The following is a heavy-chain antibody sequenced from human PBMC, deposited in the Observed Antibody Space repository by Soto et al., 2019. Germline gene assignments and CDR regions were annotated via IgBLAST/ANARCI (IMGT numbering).Heavy chain of an antibody. D-gene: IGHD3-10*02. J-gene: IGHJ4*02. V-gene: IGHV3-66*01. CDR1: GFTVSSNY. Sequence: SLRLSCAPSGFTVSSNYMSWVRQAPGKGLEWVSVIYSGGSTYYADSVKGRFTISRDNSKNTLYLQMNSLRAEDTAVYYCAREAVVRGVITYHFDYWGQGTLVTVSS. CDR3: AREAVVRGVITYHFDY. CDR2: IYSGGST.